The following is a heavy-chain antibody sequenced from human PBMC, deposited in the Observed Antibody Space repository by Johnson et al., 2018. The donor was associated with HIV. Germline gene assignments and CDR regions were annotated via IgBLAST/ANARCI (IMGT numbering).Heavy chain of an antibody. CDR3: ARLPSGYSRDGFNI. Sequence: QVQLVESGGGVVQPGRSLRLSCAVSGFTFRSYGMHWVRQAPGKGLEWVAFIRYDGSNKYYADSVKGRFTISRDNSKNTLYLQMNSLRAEDTAVYYCARLPSGYSRDGFNIWGQGTMVTVAA. V-gene: IGHV3-30*02. D-gene: IGHD5-18*01. J-gene: IGHJ3*02. CDR1: GFTFRSYG. CDR2: IRYDGSNK.